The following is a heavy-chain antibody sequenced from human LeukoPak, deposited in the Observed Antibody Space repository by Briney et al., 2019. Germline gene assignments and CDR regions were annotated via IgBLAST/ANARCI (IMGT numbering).Heavy chain of an antibody. CDR3: ATSFISTWRSSGWYYGY. J-gene: IGHJ4*02. CDR1: GYTLTELS. D-gene: IGHD6-19*01. CDR2: FDTEDGET. Sequence: AAVTVSFKVSGYTLTELSMHWVRQAPGKGLEWMGGFDTEDGETIYAQKFQDRVTMTEDTSTDTAYMELSSLRSEDTAVYYCATSFISTWRSSGWYYGYWGQGALVTVSS. V-gene: IGHV1-24*01.